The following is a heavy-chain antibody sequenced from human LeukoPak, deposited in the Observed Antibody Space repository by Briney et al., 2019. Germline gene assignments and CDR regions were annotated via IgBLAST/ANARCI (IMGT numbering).Heavy chain of an antibody. J-gene: IGHJ4*02. CDR3: VRIFPYERGGPYRHFDC. Sequence: GGSLRLSCAASGFSLSDYSMHWVRRAPGKGLVWVSHIKDDGSSTSYAEIVKGRFTISRDNANNALYLQMNSLRAEDTAVYYCVRIFPYERGGPYRHFDCWGEGTLVTVPA. V-gene: IGHV3-74*01. D-gene: IGHD3-22*01. CDR2: IKDDGSST. CDR1: GFSLSDYS.